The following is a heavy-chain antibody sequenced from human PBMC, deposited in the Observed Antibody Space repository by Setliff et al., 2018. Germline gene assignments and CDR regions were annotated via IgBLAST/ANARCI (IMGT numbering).Heavy chain of an antibody. V-gene: IGHV4-61*01. Sequence: SETLSLTCTVSGGSISSGNYYWGWIRQPPGKGLEWIGYIYYSGSTNYNPSLKSRVTISVDTSKNQFSLKLSSVTAADTAVYYCARDEGSSYFYGMDVWGQGTTVTVS. CDR3: ARDEGSSYFYGMDV. J-gene: IGHJ6*02. CDR1: GGSISSGNYY. CDR2: IYYSGST. D-gene: IGHD6-13*01.